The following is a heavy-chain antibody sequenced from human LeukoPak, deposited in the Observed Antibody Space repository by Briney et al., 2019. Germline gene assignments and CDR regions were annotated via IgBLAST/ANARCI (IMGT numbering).Heavy chain of an antibody. V-gene: IGHV3-73*01. J-gene: IGHJ3*02. CDR3: TRQAPSGSYWVSAFDI. CDR2: IRSKANGYAT. CDR1: GFTFSGSA. D-gene: IGHD1-26*01. Sequence: GGSLKLSCAASGFTFSGSAMHWVRQASGKGLEWVGRIRSKANGYATAYAASVKGRFTISRDDSKNTAYLQMNSLKTEDTAVYYCTRQAPSGSYWVSAFDIWGQGTMVTVSS.